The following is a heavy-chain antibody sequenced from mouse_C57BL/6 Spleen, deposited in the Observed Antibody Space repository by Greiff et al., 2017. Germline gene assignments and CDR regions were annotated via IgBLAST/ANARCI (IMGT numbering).Heavy chain of an antibody. Sequence: QVTLKVSGPGILQSSQTLSLTCSFSGFSLSTSGMGVSWIRQPSGKGLEWLAHIYWDDDKRYNPSLKSRLTISKDHSRHQVFLKITSVDTADTATYCCARRKEYYSNYESYCYCDVWGTGTTVTVSS. D-gene: IGHD2-5*01. CDR3: ARRKEYYSNYESYCYCDV. CDR2: IYWDDDK. V-gene: IGHV8-12*01. J-gene: IGHJ1*03. CDR1: GFSLSTSGMG.